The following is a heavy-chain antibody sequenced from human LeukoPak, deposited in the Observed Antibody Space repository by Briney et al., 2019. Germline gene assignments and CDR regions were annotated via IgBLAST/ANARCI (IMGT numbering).Heavy chain of an antibody. J-gene: IGHJ4*02. D-gene: IGHD6-6*01. Sequence: GASVNVSCKASGYTFTSYGISWGRQAPGPGLEWMAWISGYNGNTNYAQKLQGRVTMTTDTSTSTAYMELRSLRSDDTAVYYCARRAYSSSSSIFDYWGQGTLVTVSS. CDR2: ISGYNGNT. CDR1: GYTFTSYG. CDR3: ARRAYSSSSSIFDY. V-gene: IGHV1-18*01.